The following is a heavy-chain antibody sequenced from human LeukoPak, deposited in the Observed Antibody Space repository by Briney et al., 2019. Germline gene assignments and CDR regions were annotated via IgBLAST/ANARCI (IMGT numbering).Heavy chain of an antibody. CDR2: VDHTGST. D-gene: IGHD4-11*01. CDR1: DDSITMYY. CDR3: ARGRVSSSTWYSTYYYYFYMDF. V-gene: IGHV4-59*01. J-gene: IGHJ6*03. Sequence: PSETLSLTCTVSDDSITMYYWTWIRQPPGKGLEWIGYVDHTGSTKFNPSLNGRVSISRDTSNNFFSLRLPSVTAADTAVYFCARGRVSSSTWYSTYYYYFYMDFWGKGTTVTVSS.